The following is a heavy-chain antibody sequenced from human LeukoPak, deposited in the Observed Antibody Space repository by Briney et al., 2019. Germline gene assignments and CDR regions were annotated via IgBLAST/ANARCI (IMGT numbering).Heavy chain of an antibody. V-gene: IGHV1-2*02. D-gene: IGHD4-23*01. CDR3: ARFEDYGGNRDVFDI. Sequence: ASVKVSCKASGYTFTAFYIDWVRQAPGQGLEWMGWINPHSGGAVYAQGFQGRVTMTRDTSISTAYMELSRLRSDDTAVYYCARFEDYGGNRDVFDIWGQGTMVTVSS. J-gene: IGHJ3*02. CDR2: INPHSGGA. CDR1: GYTFTAFY.